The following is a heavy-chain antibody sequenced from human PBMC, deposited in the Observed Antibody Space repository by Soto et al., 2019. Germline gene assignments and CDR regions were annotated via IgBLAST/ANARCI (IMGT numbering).Heavy chain of an antibody. CDR1: GFTFSSYS. D-gene: IGHD2-15*01. CDR2: IRSSSSDI. CDR3: ARGGGIGGSCYRGIWYFDL. Sequence: EVQLVESGGGLVKPGGSLRLSCAASGFTFSSYSMNWVRQAPGKGLEWVSSIRSSSSDINYADSVKGRFTTSRDKAKNALDLQMNSLRAEDTAVYYCARGGGIGGSCYRGIWYFDLWVRGTLVTVSS. J-gene: IGHJ2*01. V-gene: IGHV3-21*01.